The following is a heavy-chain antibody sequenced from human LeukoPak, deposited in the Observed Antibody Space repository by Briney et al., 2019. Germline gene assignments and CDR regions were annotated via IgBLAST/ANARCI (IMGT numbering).Heavy chain of an antibody. CDR3: ALTHLSITIFGDGAFDI. V-gene: IGHV1-46*03. CDR1: GYTFTSYY. Sequence: GASVKVSCKASGYTFTSYYMHWVRQAPGQGLEWMGIINPSGGSTSYAQKFQGRVTMTRDMSTSTVYIELSSLRSEDTAVYYCALTHLSITIFGDGAFDIWGQGTMVTVSS. CDR2: INPSGGST. D-gene: IGHD3-3*01. J-gene: IGHJ3*02.